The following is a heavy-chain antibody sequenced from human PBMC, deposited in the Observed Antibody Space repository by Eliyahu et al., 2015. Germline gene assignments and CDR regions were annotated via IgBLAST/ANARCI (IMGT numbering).Heavy chain of an antibody. J-gene: IGHJ5*02. CDR3: AQRFDYYDTSGTHNRNWFDP. Sequence: QVTLKESGPTLVKPTQTLTLTCTFSGFSLRTSGEXVGWIRQPPGKALEWLALIYWDDDKRYSPSLKSRLTITKDTSKNQVVLTMTNMDPVDTATYYCAQRFDYYDTSGTHNRNWFDPWGQGTLVSVSS. V-gene: IGHV2-5*02. D-gene: IGHD3-22*01. CDR1: GFSLRTSGEX. CDR2: IYWDDDK.